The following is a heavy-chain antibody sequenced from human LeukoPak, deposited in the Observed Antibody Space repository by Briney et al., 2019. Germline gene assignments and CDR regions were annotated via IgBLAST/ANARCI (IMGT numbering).Heavy chain of an antibody. Sequence: PSETLSLTCTVSGGSISSYYWSWIRQPAGKGLEWIGRIYTSGSTNYNPSLKSRVTMSVGTSKNQFSLKLSSVTAADTAVYYCARDWFPAARRREFDPWGQGTLVTVSS. CDR2: IYTSGST. CDR1: GGSISSYY. CDR3: ARDWFPAARRREFDP. D-gene: IGHD2-2*01. V-gene: IGHV4-4*07. J-gene: IGHJ5*02.